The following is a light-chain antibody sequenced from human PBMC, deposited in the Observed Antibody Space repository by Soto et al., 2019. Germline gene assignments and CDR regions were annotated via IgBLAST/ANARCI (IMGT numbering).Light chain of an antibody. J-gene: IGKJ2*01. CDR3: QQYNNWPGT. V-gene: IGKV3-15*01. CDR2: GAS. CDR1: QSVSSN. Sequence: EIVMTQSPVTLSVSPGERATLSCRASQSVSSNLAWYQQKPGQAPRLLIYGASTRATGIPARFSGSGSGTEFTLTISSLQSEDFAVYYCQQYNNWPGTFGQGTKLEI.